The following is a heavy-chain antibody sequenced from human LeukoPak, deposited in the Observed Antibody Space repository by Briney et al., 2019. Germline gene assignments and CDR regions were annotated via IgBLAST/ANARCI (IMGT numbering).Heavy chain of an antibody. CDR1: GFTFSNAW. CDR2: IKSKTDGGTT. D-gene: IGHD5-18*01. J-gene: IGHJ4*02. CDR3: VVSDTAMALFDY. Sequence: GGSLRLSCAASGFTFSNAWMSWVRQAPGKGLEWVGRIKSKTDGGTTDYAAPVKGRFTISRDDSKNTLYLQMNSLRAEDTAVYYCVVSDTAMALFDYWGQGTLVTVSS. V-gene: IGHV3-15*01.